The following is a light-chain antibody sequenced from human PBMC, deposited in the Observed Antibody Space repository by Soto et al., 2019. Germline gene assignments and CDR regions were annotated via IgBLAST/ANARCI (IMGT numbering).Light chain of an antibody. V-gene: IGLV2-14*01. J-gene: IGLJ2*01. Sequence: QSALAQPASVSGSPGQSITISCTGTSSDVGGYNYVSWYQHHPGKAPKLMIYEVSNRPSGVSNRFSCSKSGNKPSLTISGLQAEYEDGYYSSLYTSSSTYVVFSGGTKVTVL. CDR2: EVS. CDR1: SSDVGGYNY. CDR3: SLYTSSSTYVV.